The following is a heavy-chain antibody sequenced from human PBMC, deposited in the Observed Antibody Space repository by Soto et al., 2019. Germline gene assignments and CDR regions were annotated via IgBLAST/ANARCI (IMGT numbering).Heavy chain of an antibody. CDR1: GYTFTGYY. CDR2: INPNSGGT. J-gene: IGHJ6*02. D-gene: IGHD4-17*01. V-gene: IGHV1-2*04. Sequence: QVQLVQSGAEVKKPGASVKVSCKASGYTFTGYYMHWVRQAPGQGLEWMGWINPNSGGTNYAQKFQGWFTMTRDTSVSTAYMELSRLRSDDTAVYYCARDLRTDYGDYPEGGEGMDVWGQGTTVTVSS. CDR3: ARDLRTDYGDYPEGGEGMDV.